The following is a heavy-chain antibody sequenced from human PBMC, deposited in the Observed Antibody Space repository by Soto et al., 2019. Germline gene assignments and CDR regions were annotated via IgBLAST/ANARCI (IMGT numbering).Heavy chain of an antibody. CDR3: ARVDIVVVPAAIQLGYYFDY. CDR2: IIPILGIA. Sequence: ASVKVSCKASGGTFSSYAISWVRQAPGQGLEWMGGIIPILGIANYAQKFQGRVTITADKSTSTAYMELSSLRSEDTAVYYCARVDIVVVPAAIQLGYYFDYWGQGTLVTVSS. V-gene: IGHV1-69*10. J-gene: IGHJ4*02. D-gene: IGHD2-2*02. CDR1: GGTFSSYA.